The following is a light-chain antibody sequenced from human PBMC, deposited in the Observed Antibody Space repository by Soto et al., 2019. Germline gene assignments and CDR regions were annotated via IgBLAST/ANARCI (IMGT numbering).Light chain of an antibody. V-gene: IGLV1-51*01. CDR2: DDD. CDR1: SSNIGGNS. J-gene: IGLJ1*01. Sequence: QAVMTQPPSVSAAPGQRVTISCSGSSSNIGGNSVSWYQQLPGTAPKLLIYDDDKRPSGIPDRFSGSKSGTSATLGITGFQTGDEADYYCGSWDSSLSAYAFGTGTKLTVL. CDR3: GSWDSSLSAYA.